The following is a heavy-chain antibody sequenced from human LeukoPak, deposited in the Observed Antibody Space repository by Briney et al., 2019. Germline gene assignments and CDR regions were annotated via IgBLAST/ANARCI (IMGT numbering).Heavy chain of an antibody. D-gene: IGHD3-10*01. J-gene: IGHJ4*02. V-gene: IGHV3-73*01. CDR3: TRSDTYYYGSGSYYPFGY. CDR2: IRSKANIYAT. CDR1: GSTFRGTA. Sequence: GGSRRLSCAALGSTFRGTAMHWVRQASGKGLGWVGRIRSKANIYATAYAASVRGRFTISRAASKNTAYLPMYSLQTQDTAMYYCTRSDTYYYGSGSYYPFGYWGQGTLVTVSS.